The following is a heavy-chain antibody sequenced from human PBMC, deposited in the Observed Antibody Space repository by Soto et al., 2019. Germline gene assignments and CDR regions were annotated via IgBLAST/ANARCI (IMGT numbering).Heavy chain of an antibody. CDR1: GFTFSSYA. CDR3: AKRRGAGGHFDY. Sequence: GGSPRLSCAASGFTFSSYAMGWVRQGPGKGLEWVAVVSIGGSTHYADSVRGRFTISRDNSKNTLSLQMNSLTAEDTAVYFCAKRRGAGGHFDYWGQGA. V-gene: IGHV3-23*01. CDR2: VSIGGST. J-gene: IGHJ4*02. D-gene: IGHD2-15*01.